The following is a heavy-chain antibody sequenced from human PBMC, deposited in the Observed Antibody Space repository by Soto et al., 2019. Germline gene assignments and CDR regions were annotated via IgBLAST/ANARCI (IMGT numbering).Heavy chain of an antibody. CDR1: GGSISSYY. Sequence: PSETLSLTCTVSGGSISSYYWSWIRQPAGKGLEWIGRIYTSGSTNYNPSLKSRVTMSVDTSKNQFSLKLSSVTAADTPVYYCARVGSGGVVLPAANYYYYYGMDVWGQGTTVTVSS. J-gene: IGHJ6*02. CDR2: IYTSGST. D-gene: IGHD2-2*01. V-gene: IGHV4-4*07. CDR3: ARVGSGGVVLPAANYYYYYGMDV.